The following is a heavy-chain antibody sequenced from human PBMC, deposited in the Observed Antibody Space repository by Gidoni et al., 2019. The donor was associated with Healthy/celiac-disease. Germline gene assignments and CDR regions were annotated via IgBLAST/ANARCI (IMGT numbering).Heavy chain of an antibody. J-gene: IGHJ4*02. V-gene: IGHV4-34*01. CDR3: ASGSSRGNFDY. D-gene: IGHD6-6*01. Sequence: QVQLQQWGAGLLKPSETLSLTCAVYGGSFSGYYWSWIRQPPGKGLEWIGEINHSGSTNYNPSLKSRVTISVDTSKNQFSLKLSSVTAADTAVYYCASGSSRGNFDYWGQGTLVTVSS. CDR2: INHSGST. CDR1: GGSFSGYY.